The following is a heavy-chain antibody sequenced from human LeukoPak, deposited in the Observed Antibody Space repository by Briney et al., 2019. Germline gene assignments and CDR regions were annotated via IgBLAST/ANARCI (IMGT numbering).Heavy chain of an antibody. D-gene: IGHD2-2*01. CDR1: GFTFSSYS. Sequence: GGSLRLSCAASGFTFSSYSMNWVRQAPGKGLEWVSSISSSSSYIYYADSVKGRLTISRDNAKNSLYLQMNSLRAEDTAVYYCARGSSLNWFDPWGQGTLVTVSS. CDR2: ISSSSSYI. CDR3: ARGSSLNWFDP. V-gene: IGHV3-21*01. J-gene: IGHJ5*02.